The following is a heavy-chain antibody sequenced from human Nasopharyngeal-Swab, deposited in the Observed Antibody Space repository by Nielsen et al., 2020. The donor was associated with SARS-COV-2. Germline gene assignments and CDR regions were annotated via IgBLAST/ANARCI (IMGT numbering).Heavy chain of an antibody. CDR2: FSWNSGSI. J-gene: IGHJ3*02. CDR1: GFTFDDYA. CDR3: ASRGGAAAGGQAFDI. Sequence: GGSLRLSCAASGFTFDDYAMHWVRQAPGKGLEWVSGFSWNSGSIGYADSVKGRFTISRDNAKNSLYLQMNSLRAEDTALYYCASRGGAAAGGQAFDIWGQGTMVTVSS. V-gene: IGHV3-9*01. D-gene: IGHD6-13*01.